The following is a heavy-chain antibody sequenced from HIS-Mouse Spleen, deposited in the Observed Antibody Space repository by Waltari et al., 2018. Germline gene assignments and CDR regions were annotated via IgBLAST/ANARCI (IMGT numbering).Heavy chain of an antibody. CDR3: AREIPYSSSWYDWYFDL. V-gene: IGHV4-39*07. D-gene: IGHD6-13*01. CDR1: GGPISTSSYY. Sequence: QLQLQESGPGLVKPSEPLSLTCTVSGGPISTSSYYWGWIRQPPGTGLEWIGSIYYSGSTYYNPSLKSRVTISVDTSKNQFSLKLSSVTAADTAVYYCAREIPYSSSWYDWYFDLWGRGTLVTVSS. CDR2: IYYSGST. J-gene: IGHJ2*01.